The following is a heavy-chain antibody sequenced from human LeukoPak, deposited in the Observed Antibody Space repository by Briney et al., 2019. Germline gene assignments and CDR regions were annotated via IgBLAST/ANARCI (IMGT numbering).Heavy chain of an antibody. CDR2: ISGSCSYI. D-gene: IGHD1-26*01. CDR1: GFTFSSYS. CDR3: ARVHSGSYQYYYYYYMDV. V-gene: IGHV3-21*01. Sequence: GGSLRLSCAASGFTFSSYSMNWVRLAPGKGLEWVSSISGSCSYIYYADSVKGRFTISRDNANNSLYLQMNSLRAEDTAVYYCARVHSGSYQYYYYYYMDVWGKGTTVTVSS. J-gene: IGHJ6*03.